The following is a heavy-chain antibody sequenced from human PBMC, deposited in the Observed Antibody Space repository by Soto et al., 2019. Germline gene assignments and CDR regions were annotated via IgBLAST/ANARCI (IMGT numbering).Heavy chain of an antibody. CDR2: ISSSSSYI. D-gene: IGHD3-9*01. CDR3: ARVPEPFIGYYDILTGYYGNRVVGDYYMDV. CDR1: GFTFSSYS. J-gene: IGHJ6*03. V-gene: IGHV3-21*01. Sequence: GGSLRLSCAASGFTFSSYSMNWVRQAPGKGLEWVSSISSSSSYIYYADSVKGRFTISRDNAKNSLYLQMNSLRAEDTAVYYCARVPEPFIGYYDILTGYYGNRVVGDYYMDVWGKGTTVTVSS.